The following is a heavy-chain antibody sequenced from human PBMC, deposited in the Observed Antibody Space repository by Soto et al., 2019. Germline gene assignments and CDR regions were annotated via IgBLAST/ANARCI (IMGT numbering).Heavy chain of an antibody. CDR1: GFTFSSYA. J-gene: IGHJ6*02. Sequence: QVQLVESGGGVVQPGRSLRLSCAASGFTFSSYAMHWVRQAPGKGLEWVAVISYDGSNKYYADSVKGRFTISRDNSKNTLYLQMNSLRAEDTAVYHCARENDDYAHYYYYGMDVWGQGTTVTVSS. CDR3: ARENDDYAHYYYYGMDV. V-gene: IGHV3-30-3*01. CDR2: ISYDGSNK. D-gene: IGHD4-17*01.